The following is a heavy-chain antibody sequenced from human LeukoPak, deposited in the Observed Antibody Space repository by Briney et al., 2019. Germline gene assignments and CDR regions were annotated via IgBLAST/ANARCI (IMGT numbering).Heavy chain of an antibody. CDR1: GGTFSSYA. CDR2: IIPIFGTA. D-gene: IGHD6-19*01. V-gene: IGHV1-69*05. Sequence: ASVKVSCKASGGTFSSYAIGWVRQAPGQGLEWMGGIIPIFGTANYAQKFQGRVTITTDESTSTAYMELSSLRSEDTAVYYCARWLTAGGGIAVAGTPGYFDLWGRGTLVTVSS. J-gene: IGHJ2*01. CDR3: ARWLTAGGGIAVAGTPGYFDL.